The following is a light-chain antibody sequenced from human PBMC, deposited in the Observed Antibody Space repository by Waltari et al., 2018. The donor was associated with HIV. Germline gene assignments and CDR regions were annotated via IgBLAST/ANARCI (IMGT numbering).Light chain of an antibody. J-gene: IGKJ4*01. CDR3: MQALQRPLT. CDR1: RSLLVHNGFHF. V-gene: IGKV2-28*01. Sequence: DIVMTQSPPALVVTPGEPASITCRSSRSLLVHNGFHFLQWYVQKSGQSPQLLIYLTARRASGVPDRFSGSGSGTDFTLRISRVEAEDVGVYYCMQALQRPLTFGGGTKVEI. CDR2: LTA.